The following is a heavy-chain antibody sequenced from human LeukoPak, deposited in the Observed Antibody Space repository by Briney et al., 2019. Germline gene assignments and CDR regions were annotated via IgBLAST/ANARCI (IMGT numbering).Heavy chain of an antibody. J-gene: IGHJ5*02. V-gene: IGHV4-39*07. D-gene: IGHD3-3*01. CDR3: ARGDYDFWSGYYTNWSAP. CDR2: IYYSGST. CDR1: GGSVSSSSYY. Sequence: SETLSLTCTVAGGSVSSSSYYWGWIRQPPWKGLEWIGSIYYSGSTYYHPSLKSRFTISVGMSKNQSSLKLSSVSAADPNVYYCARGDYDFWSGYYTNWSAPWGQGTLLTVSS.